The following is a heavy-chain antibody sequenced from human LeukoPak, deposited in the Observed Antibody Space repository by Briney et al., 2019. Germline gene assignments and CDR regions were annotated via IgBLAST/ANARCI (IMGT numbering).Heavy chain of an antibody. V-gene: IGHV3-11*04. CDR2: ISSSGSTI. J-gene: IGHJ4*02. CDR3: ASQTVVPAAIQY. CDR1: GFTFSDYY. Sequence: GGSLRLSCAASGFTFSDYYMSWIRQAPGNGLAWVSYISSSGSTIYYADSVKGRFTISRDNAKNSLYLQMNSLRAEDTAVYYCASQTVVPAAIQYWGQGTLVTVSS. D-gene: IGHD2-2*01.